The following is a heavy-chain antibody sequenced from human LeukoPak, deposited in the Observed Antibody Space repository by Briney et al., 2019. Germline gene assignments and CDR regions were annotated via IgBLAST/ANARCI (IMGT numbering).Heavy chain of an antibody. CDR2: MKYDGSES. Sequence: PGGSLRLSCAASGFTFSSYWMSWVRQAPGKGLEWVANMKYDGSESDYVDSVKGRFTISRDNAKNSLYLQMNSLRAEDTAVYYCARDIAAAGLFFDYWGQGTLVTVSS. V-gene: IGHV3-7*01. CDR3: ARDIAAAGLFFDY. J-gene: IGHJ4*02. D-gene: IGHD6-13*01. CDR1: GFTFSSYW.